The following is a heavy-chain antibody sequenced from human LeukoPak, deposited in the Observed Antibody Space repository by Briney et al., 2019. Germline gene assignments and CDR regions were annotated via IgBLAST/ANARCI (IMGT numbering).Heavy chain of an antibody. V-gene: IGHV1-3*03. D-gene: IGHD5-18*01. CDR3: ARGKTAMVLIDY. CDR2: INAGNGNT. Sequence: ASVKVSCKASGYTFTSYAMHWVRQAPGQRLEWMGWINAGNGNTKYSQELRGRVTITRDTSARTAYMELSSLRSEDMAVYYCARGKTAMVLIDYWGQGTLVTVSS. CDR1: GYTFTSYA. J-gene: IGHJ4*02.